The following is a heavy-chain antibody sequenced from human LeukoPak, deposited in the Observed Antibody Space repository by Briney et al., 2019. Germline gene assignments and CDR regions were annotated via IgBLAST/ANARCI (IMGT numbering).Heavy chain of an antibody. CDR1: GGSISSSSYY. V-gene: IGHV4-39*01. CDR2: IYYSGCT. D-gene: IGHD3-3*01. J-gene: IGHJ4*02. Sequence: PSETLSLTCTVSGGSISSSSYYWGWIRQPPGNGLEWIGSIYYSGCTYYNPSLKSRVTISVDTSKNQFSLKLSSVTAADTAVYYCASHEGPYDFWSGYSLWGQGTLVTVSS. CDR3: ASHEGPYDFWSGYSL.